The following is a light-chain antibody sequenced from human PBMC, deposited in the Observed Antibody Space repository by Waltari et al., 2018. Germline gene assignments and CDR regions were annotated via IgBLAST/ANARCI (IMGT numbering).Light chain of an antibody. Sequence: QSVLTQPPSASGTPGQTVTISCSGSNSNIGSKPVSWYQQLPGSAPKLLSYSNERRPSGVADRFSGSKSGTSASLAITGLQSEDEADYHCAAWDVRLNAVVFGGGTKLTVL. J-gene: IGLJ2*01. CDR2: SNE. CDR3: AAWDVRLNAVV. CDR1: NSNIGSKP. V-gene: IGLV1-44*01.